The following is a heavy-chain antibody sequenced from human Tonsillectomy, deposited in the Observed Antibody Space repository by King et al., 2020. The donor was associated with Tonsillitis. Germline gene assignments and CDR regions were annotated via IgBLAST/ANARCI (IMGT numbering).Heavy chain of an antibody. CDR1: GGSISNINYY. J-gene: IGHJ3*02. CDR3: ARGAAGLYAFDI. V-gene: IGHV4-39*01. D-gene: IGHD3-10*01. Sequence: RLQESGPGLVNPSETLSLTCTVSGGSISNINYYWGWIRQPPGKGLEWIGSIYYSGSTYYNPSLKSRVTISVDTSRNQFSLKLSSATAADTAVYYCARGAAGLYAFDIWGQGTMVTVSS. CDR2: IYYSGST.